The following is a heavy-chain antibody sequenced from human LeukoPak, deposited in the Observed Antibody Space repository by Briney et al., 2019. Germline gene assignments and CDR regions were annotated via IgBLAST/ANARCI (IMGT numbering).Heavy chain of an antibody. Sequence: SGTLSLTCAVSGGSISSSNWWSWVRQPPGKGLEWIGSIYHSGSTYYNPSLKSRVTISVDTSKNQFSLKLSSVTAADTAVYYCARVDYITMVRGVSYYFDYWGQGTLVTVSS. CDR1: GGSISSSNW. CDR2: IYHSGST. CDR3: ARVDYITMVRGVSYYFDY. J-gene: IGHJ4*02. D-gene: IGHD3-10*01. V-gene: IGHV4-4*02.